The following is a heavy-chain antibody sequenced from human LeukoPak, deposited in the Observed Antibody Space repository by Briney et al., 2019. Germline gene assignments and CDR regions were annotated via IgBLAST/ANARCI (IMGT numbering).Heavy chain of an antibody. CDR2: ISSGGST. D-gene: IGHD3-22*01. J-gene: IGHJ4*02. Sequence: SGTLSLTCTVSGGSISSSGYYWGWIRQPPGKGLEWIGSISSGGSTHYIPSLKSRVTISVDTSKNQFSLKLSSVTAADTAVYYCARRSYDGSGYYYVDYWGQGTLVTVSS. CDR1: GGSISSSGYY. V-gene: IGHV4-39*01. CDR3: ARRSYDGSGYYYVDY.